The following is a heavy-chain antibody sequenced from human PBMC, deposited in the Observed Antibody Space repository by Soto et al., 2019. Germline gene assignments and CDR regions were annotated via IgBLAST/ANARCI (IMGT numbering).Heavy chain of an antibody. J-gene: IGHJ4*03. V-gene: IGHV3-11*06. CDR2: ISSSGRYT. CDR3: VSLLMGQPLLFNHRGTDAFDT. CDR1: GFIFSDSY. Sequence: PGGSLRLSCATSGFIFSDSYMSWIRQAPGKGLEWVSYISSSGRYTNYADSVKGRFTISRDNSKNSLYLQMNSLRAEDTAVYYCVSLLMGQPLLFNHRGTDAFDTWGQGTVLTVSS. D-gene: IGHD2-21*02.